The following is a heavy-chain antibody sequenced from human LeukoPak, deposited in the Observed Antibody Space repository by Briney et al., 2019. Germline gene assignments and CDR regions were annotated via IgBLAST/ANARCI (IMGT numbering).Heavy chain of an antibody. J-gene: IGHJ4*02. V-gene: IGHV3-21*06. CDR3: AREGAVGATDY. CDR1: GFIFSSYT. CDR2: ISSSSTYI. Sequence: KPGGSLRLSCAASGFIFSSYTMNWVRQAPGKGLEWVSSISSSSTYIYYADSMKGRFTISRDNGKNSLYLLMNSLRAEDTAVYFCAREGAVGATDYWGQGTPVTVSS. D-gene: IGHD1-26*01.